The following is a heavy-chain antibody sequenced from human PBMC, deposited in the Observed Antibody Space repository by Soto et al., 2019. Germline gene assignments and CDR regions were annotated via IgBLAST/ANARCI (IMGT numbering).Heavy chain of an antibody. CDR2: IYYTGTA. CDR1: GCSINNYY. CDR3: ARVGGSSSPPLY. Sequence: TXETRSLACTVAGCSINNYYWSWIRQPPGKGLEWIGYIYYTGTANYNPSLKSRVAMSVDTSKSQFSLRLSFVTAADTAVYYCARVGGSSSPPLYWGQGTLVTVSS. V-gene: IGHV4-59*01. D-gene: IGHD1-26*01. J-gene: IGHJ4*02.